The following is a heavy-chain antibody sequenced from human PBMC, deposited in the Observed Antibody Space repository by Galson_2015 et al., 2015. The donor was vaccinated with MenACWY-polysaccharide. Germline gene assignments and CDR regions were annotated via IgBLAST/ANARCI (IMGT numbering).Heavy chain of an antibody. Sequence: SLRLSCAASRFTFRSYGMHWVRQAPGKGLEWVAIIWYDGSNKYYADSVKGRFTISRDDSKNTLYLQMNSLRADDTAVYYCASGRGAVSVTTYYFDYWGRGTLVTVSS. CDR3: ASGRGAVSVTTYYFDY. J-gene: IGHJ4*02. D-gene: IGHD3-22*01. CDR2: IWYDGSNK. V-gene: IGHV3-33*01. CDR1: RFTFRSYG.